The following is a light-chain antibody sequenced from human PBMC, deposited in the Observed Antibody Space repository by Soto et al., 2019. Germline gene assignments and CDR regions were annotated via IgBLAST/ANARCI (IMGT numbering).Light chain of an antibody. CDR3: SSYTSSSRYI. J-gene: IGLJ1*01. V-gene: IGLV2-18*02. Sequence: QSVLTQPPSVSGSPGQSVTISCTGTSSDVGRYDRVSWYQQSPGTAHKLIIYEVTNRPSGVPDRFSGSKSGNTASLTISGLEAEDEADFYGSSYTSSSRYIFGTGTKLTVL. CDR2: EVT. CDR1: SSDVGRYDR.